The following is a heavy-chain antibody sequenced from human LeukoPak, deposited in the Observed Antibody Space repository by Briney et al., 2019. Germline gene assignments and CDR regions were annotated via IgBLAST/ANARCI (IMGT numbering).Heavy chain of an antibody. Sequence: KPSETLSLTCAVYGGSFSGYYWSWIRQPPGKGLEWIGEINHSGSTNYNPSLRSRATISLDTSKSQFSLRLTSMTAADTAVYYCARIFDSWGQGILVTVSS. J-gene: IGHJ4*02. V-gene: IGHV4-34*01. CDR3: ARIFDS. CDR1: GGSFSGYY. CDR2: INHSGST.